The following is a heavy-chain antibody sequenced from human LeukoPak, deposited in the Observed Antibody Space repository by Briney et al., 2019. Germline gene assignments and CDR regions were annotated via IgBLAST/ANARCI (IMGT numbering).Heavy chain of an antibody. J-gene: IGHJ4*02. CDR1: GGSISSGGYS. D-gene: IGHD3-10*01. CDR2: IYHSGST. Sequence: SETLSLTCAVSGGSISSGGYSWSWIRQPPGKGLKWIGYIYHSGSTYYNPSLKSRVTISVDTSKNQFSLKLSSVTAADTAVYYCARAWWFGELFGRYYFDYWGQGTLVTVSS. CDR3: ARAWWFGELFGRYYFDY. V-gene: IGHV4-30-2*01.